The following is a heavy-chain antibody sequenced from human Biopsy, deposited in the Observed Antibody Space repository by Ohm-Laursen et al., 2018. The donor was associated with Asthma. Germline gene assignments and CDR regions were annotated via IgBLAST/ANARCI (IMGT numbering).Heavy chain of an antibody. J-gene: IGHJ4*02. V-gene: IGHV3-30*18. Sequence: SQRLSCTASGFTFSTSWMTWVRQAPGKGLEWVAVISYDGNHKFYEDSVKGRFTISRDNSKNTLYLQMNSLRTEDTAVYYCAKRRGYSGHDNDYWGQGTLVIVSS. CDR3: AKRRGYSGHDNDY. CDR1: GFTFSTSW. D-gene: IGHD5-12*01. CDR2: ISYDGNHK.